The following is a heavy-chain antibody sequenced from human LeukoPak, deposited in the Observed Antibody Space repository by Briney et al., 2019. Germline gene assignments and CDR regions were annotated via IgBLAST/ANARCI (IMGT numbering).Heavy chain of an antibody. CDR3: ARHVSGKLLWFGGVKGEFDY. Sequence: SETLSLTCAVYGGSFSGYYWSWIRQPPGKGLEWIGEINHSGSTNYNPSLKSRVTIPVDTSKNQFSLKLSSVTAADTAVYYCARHVSGKLLWFGGVKGEFDYWGQGTLVTVSS. CDR2: INHSGST. D-gene: IGHD3-10*01. V-gene: IGHV4-34*01. J-gene: IGHJ4*02. CDR1: GGSFSGYY.